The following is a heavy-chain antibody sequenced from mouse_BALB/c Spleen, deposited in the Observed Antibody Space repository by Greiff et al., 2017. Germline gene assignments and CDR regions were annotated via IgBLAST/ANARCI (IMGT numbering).Heavy chain of an antibody. CDR3: ARRRGNYDFYSIDY. V-gene: IGHV8-12*01. CDR1: GFSLSTSGMG. D-gene: IGHD2-1*01. J-gene: IGHJ4*01. Sequence: QVTLKESGPGILQPSQTLSLTCSFSGFSLSTSGMGVSWIRQPTGKGLEWLTHIYWDDDKRYNPSLKSRHTISKDTSSNQVFLMITSVDTAETATNYSARRRGNYDFYSIDYWGQGTSVTVSS. CDR2: IYWDDDK.